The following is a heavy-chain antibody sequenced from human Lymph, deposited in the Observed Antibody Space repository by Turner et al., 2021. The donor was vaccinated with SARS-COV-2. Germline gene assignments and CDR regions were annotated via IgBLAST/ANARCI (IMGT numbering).Heavy chain of an antibody. CDR3: ARDVETYNDFRSGYSGGYGMDV. CDR2: VNPNSGGT. Sequence: QVQLVQSGAEVKKPGAPVKVSGKASGYTFPGYYMHWVRQAPGQGLEVMGWVNPNSGGTNYAQKFQGRVTMTRDTSINSAYMELSRLRSDDTAVYYCARDVETYNDFRSGYSGGYGMDVWGQGTTVTVSS. J-gene: IGHJ6*02. CDR1: GYTFPGYY. V-gene: IGHV1-2*02. D-gene: IGHD3-3*01.